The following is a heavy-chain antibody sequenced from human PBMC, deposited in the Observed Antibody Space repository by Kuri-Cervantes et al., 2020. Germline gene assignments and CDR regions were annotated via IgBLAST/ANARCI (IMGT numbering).Heavy chain of an antibody. D-gene: IGHD4-17*01. CDR3: ARGAYDYGDEPPLFTDRPGIQYYFHMDV. V-gene: IGHV4-38-2*01. CDR2: IYHSGST. CDR1: GYSISSGYY. J-gene: IGHJ6*03. Sequence: SQTLSLTCAVSGYSISSGYYWGWIRQPPGTGLEWIGSIYHSGSTYYNPSLKSRLTISVDTSRNQFSLKMTSVTAADTALYFCARGAYDYGDEPPLFTDRPGIQYYFHMDVWGKGTSVTVSS.